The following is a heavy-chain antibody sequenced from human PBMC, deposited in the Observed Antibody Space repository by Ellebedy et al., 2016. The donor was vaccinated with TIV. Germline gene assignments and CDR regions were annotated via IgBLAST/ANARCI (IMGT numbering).Heavy chain of an antibody. CDR3: ARRDPITEYYDFWSGYYTHDY. D-gene: IGHD3-3*01. CDR1: GYTFTSYG. J-gene: IGHJ4*02. V-gene: IGHV1-18*01. Sequence: ASVKVSCXASGYTFTSYGISWVRQAPGQGLEWMGWISAYNGNTNYAQKLQGRVTMTTDTSTSTAYMELRSLRSDDTAVYYCARRDPITEYYDFWSGYYTHDYWGQGTLVTVSS. CDR2: ISAYNGNT.